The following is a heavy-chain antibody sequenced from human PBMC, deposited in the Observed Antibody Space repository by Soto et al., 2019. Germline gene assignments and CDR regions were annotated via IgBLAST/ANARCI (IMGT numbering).Heavy chain of an antibody. Sequence: PSETLSLTCTVSGVSISGYYWSWIRQPPGKGLEWIGFIYYSGSTNYNPSLKSRVTISVDTSTSQFSLKLSSVTAADTAVYYCARVLGTYSASRSDYYYYGMDVCGQGTTVT. CDR3: ARVLGTYSASRSDYYYYGMDV. J-gene: IGHJ6*02. V-gene: IGHV4-59*01. CDR2: IYYSGST. D-gene: IGHD6-13*01. CDR1: GVSISGYY.